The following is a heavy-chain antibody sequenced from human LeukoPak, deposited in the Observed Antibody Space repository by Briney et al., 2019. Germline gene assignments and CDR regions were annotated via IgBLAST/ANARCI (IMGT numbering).Heavy chain of an antibody. V-gene: IGHV4-30-4*01. CDR1: GGSISSGDYY. CDR2: IYYSGTT. CDR3: GRDLLPWSYSDGAFDV. J-gene: IGHJ3*01. D-gene: IGHD3-10*01. Sequence: PSETLSLTCTVSGGSISSGDYYWSWIRQPPGKGLEWIGYIYYSGTTSYNPSLKSRLTISLDMSKNQISLKLSSVTAADTAVYYCGRDLLPWSYSDGAFDVWGQGTMVIVSS.